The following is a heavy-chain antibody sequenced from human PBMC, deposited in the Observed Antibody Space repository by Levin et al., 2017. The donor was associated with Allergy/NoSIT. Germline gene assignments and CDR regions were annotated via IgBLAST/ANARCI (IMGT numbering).Heavy chain of an antibody. V-gene: IGHV3-23*01. CDR3: ARGALFGVAPNWFDP. Sequence: GGSLRLSCAASRFTFSSHAMSWVRQAPGKGLEWASAISGSGVSTYYADSVKGRFTISRDNSKNTLYLQMNSLRAEGTAVYYCARGALFGVAPNWFDPWGQGTLVTVSS. D-gene: IGHD3-3*01. CDR2: ISGSGVST. J-gene: IGHJ5*02. CDR1: RFTFSSHA.